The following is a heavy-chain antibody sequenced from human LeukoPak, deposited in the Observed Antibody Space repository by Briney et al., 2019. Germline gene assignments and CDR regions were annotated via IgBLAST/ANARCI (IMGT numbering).Heavy chain of an antibody. CDR3: AKGGGFFDY. CDR1: GFTFSSYG. J-gene: IGHJ4*02. V-gene: IGHV3-30*18. D-gene: IGHD3-10*01. Sequence: PGGSLRLSCAASGFTFSSYGMHWVRQAPGKGLEWVAVISYDGSNKYYADSVKGRFTISRDNSKNTLYLHMNSLRAEDTAVYYCAKGGGFFDYWGQGTLVTVSS. CDR2: ISYDGSNK.